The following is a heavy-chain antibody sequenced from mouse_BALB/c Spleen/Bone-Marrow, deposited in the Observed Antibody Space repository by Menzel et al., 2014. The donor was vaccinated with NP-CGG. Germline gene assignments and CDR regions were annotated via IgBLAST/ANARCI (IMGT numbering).Heavy chain of an antibody. CDR3: ARRDYWYFDV. CDR1: GYTFTSYW. CDR2: INPSTGYT. Sequence: VQLHQSGAELAKPGASVKMSCKASGYTFTSYWMHWVKQRPGQGLEWIGYINPSTGYTDYNQKFKDKATLTADKSSSTAYMHLSSLTSEDSAVYYCARRDYWYFDVWGAGTTVTVSS. J-gene: IGHJ1*01. V-gene: IGHV1-7*01.